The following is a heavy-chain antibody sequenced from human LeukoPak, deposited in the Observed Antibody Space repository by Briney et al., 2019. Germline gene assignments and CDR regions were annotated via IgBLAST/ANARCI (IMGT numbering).Heavy chain of an antibody. Sequence: GGSLRLSCAASGFTFSSYAMSWVRQAPGKGLEWVSAISCSGGSTYYADSVKGRFTISRDNSKNTLYLQMNSLRAEDTAVYYCAKDLFYGEYEISAEYFQHWGQGTLVTVSS. CDR3: AKDLFYGEYEISAEYFQH. CDR1: GFTFSSYA. V-gene: IGHV3-23*01. CDR2: ISCSGGST. J-gene: IGHJ1*01. D-gene: IGHD4-17*01.